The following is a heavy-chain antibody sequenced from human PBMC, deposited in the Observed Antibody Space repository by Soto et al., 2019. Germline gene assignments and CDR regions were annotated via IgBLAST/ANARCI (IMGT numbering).Heavy chain of an antibody. CDR3: ARERQLNSPSEAFDI. Sequence: QVHLVQSGAEVKKPGASVKVSCKASGYNFIGYYIHWVRQAPGQGLEWMGRINPNRGDTDFAQKFQGRVTVTGDTSISTAYMELTRLRSDDTALYYCARERQLNSPSEAFDIWGQGTMVIVSS. J-gene: IGHJ3*02. CDR1: GYNFIGYY. CDR2: INPNRGDT. D-gene: IGHD6-25*01. V-gene: IGHV1-2*02.